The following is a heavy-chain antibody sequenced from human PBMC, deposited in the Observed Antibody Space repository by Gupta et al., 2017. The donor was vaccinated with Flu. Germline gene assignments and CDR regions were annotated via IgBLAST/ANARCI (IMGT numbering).Heavy chain of an antibody. J-gene: IGHJ4*02. CDR1: G. Sequence: GMHWVRQAPGKGLEWVAVISYDGSNKYYADSVKGRFIISRDNSKNTVFLQMNSLRPEDTAVYYCTKDPDYWGQGTLVTVSS. CDR2: ISYDGSNK. CDR3: TKDPDY. V-gene: IGHV3-30*18.